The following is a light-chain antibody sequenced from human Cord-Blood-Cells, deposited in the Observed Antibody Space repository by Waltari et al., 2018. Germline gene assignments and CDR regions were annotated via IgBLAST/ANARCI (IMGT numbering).Light chain of an antibody. CDR1: QSVSSY. CDR3: HQRSNGCT. CDR2: AAS. J-gene: IGKJ2*02. V-gene: IGKV3-11*01. Sequence: EIVLTQSPATLSLSPGERATLSCRASQSVSSYLAWYQQKPGQAPRLLIYAASNRATGMLARFSRSGAGAEFNLVICSLEPEDFAVYNCHQRSNGCTFG.